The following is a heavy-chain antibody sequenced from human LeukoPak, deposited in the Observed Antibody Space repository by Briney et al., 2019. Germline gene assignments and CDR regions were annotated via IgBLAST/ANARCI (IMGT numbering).Heavy chain of an antibody. CDR3: ARARNDYDSNGFSVLDY. D-gene: IGHD3-22*01. Sequence: GGSLILSCAASGFTFSDYYMSWIRQAPGKGLEWVSYISSSSSYTNYADSVKGRFTISRDNAKNSLYLQMNSLRAEDTALYYCARARNDYDSNGFSVLDYWGQGTLVTVSS. J-gene: IGHJ4*02. CDR1: GFTFSDYY. V-gene: IGHV3-11*06. CDR2: ISSSSSYT.